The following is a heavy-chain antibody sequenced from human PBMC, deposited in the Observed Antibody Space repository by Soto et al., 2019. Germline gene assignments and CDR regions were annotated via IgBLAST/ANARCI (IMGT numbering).Heavy chain of an antibody. Sequence: QLQLQESGPGLVKPSETLSLTCTVSGGSISSSSYYWGWLRQPPGKGLEWIGSIYYSGSTYYNPSLKSRVTISVDTSKNQFSLKLSSVTAADTAVYYCASSDIVVVVAARVIFDYWGQGTLVTVSS. V-gene: IGHV4-39*01. J-gene: IGHJ4*02. CDR3: ASSDIVVVVAARVIFDY. D-gene: IGHD2-15*01. CDR2: IYYSGST. CDR1: GGSISSSSYY.